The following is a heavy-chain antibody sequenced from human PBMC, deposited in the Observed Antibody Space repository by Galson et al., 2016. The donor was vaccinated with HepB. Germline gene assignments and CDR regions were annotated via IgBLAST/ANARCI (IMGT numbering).Heavy chain of an antibody. V-gene: IGHV4-34*01. CDR1: GGSFSGFH. Sequence: SETLSLTCAVYGGSFSGFHWTWIRQAPGRGLEWLGEINHSGNTNYDPSLTSRVTISVDTSNNRFSLSLSSVTAADSGIYYCARGAVGFCSSSTCYNYYYGLDVWGQGTTVSASS. CDR2: INHSGNT. CDR3: ARGAVGFCSSSTCYNYYYGLDV. D-gene: IGHD2-2*02. J-gene: IGHJ6*02.